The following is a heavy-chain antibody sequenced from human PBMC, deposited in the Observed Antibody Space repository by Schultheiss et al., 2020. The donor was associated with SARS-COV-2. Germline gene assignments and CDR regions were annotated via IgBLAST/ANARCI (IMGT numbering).Heavy chain of an antibody. CDR1: GFTFSSYA. D-gene: IGHD5-18*01. Sequence: GGSLRLSCAASGFTFSSYAMHWVRQAPGKGLEWVAVIWYDGSNKYYADSVKGRFTISRDNSKNTLYLQMHSLRGEDTAVYYCARDIAAMAFYFDYWGQGTLVTVSS. CDR2: IWYDGSNK. J-gene: IGHJ4*02. CDR3: ARDIAAMAFYFDY. V-gene: IGHV3-33*08.